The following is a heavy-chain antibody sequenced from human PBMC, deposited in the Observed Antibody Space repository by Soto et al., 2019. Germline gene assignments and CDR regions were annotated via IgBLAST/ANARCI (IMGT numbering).Heavy chain of an antibody. Sequence: PSETLSLTCTVSGGSISSSSYYWGWIRQPPGKGLEWIGSIYYSGSTYYNPSLKSRVTISVDTSKNQFSLKLSSVTAADTAVYYCAGGLTGIVVAETWGEFDSWGQGNVVTVSS. CDR3: AGGLTGIVVAETWGEFDS. V-gene: IGHV4-39*01. J-gene: IGHJ4*02. D-gene: IGHD6-19*01. CDR2: IYYSGST. CDR1: GGSISSSSYY.